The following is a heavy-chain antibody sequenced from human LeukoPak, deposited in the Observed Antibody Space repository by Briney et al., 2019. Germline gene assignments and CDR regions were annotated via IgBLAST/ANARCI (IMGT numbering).Heavy chain of an antibody. Sequence: GASVKVSCKASGYTFTSYGISWVRQAPGQGLEWMGWISAYNGNTYYAQKLQGRVTMTTDTSTNTAYMELRSLRSDDTAVYYCARPQKLGLWYPAAHYYYYGMDVWGQGTTVTVSS. CDR1: GYTFTSYG. D-gene: IGHD5-12*01. V-gene: IGHV1-18*01. J-gene: IGHJ6*02. CDR3: ARPQKLGLWYPAAHYYYYGMDV. CDR2: ISAYNGNT.